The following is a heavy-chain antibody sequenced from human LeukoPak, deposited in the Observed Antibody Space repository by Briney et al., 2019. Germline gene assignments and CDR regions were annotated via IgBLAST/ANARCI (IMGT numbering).Heavy chain of an antibody. CDR2: IYYSGST. CDR1: GGSISSYY. J-gene: IGHJ2*01. Sequence: PSETLSLTCTVSGGSISSYYWSWIRQPPGKGLEWIGYIYYSGSTNYNPSLKSRVTISVDTSKNQLSLKLNSVTAADTAVYYCARDGESGSSDWFRYFDLWGRGTLVTVSS. D-gene: IGHD6-19*01. CDR3: ARDGESGSSDWFRYFDL. V-gene: IGHV4-59*01.